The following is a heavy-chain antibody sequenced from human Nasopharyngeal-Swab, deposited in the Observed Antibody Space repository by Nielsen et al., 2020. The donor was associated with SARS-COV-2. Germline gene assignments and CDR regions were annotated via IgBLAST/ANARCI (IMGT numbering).Heavy chain of an antibody. V-gene: IGHV5-10-1*01. CDR3: ARSGYSSSLGGFIA. CDR1: GYSFTSYW. J-gene: IGHJ5*02. D-gene: IGHD6-6*01. Sequence: GGSLRLSCEGSGYSFTSYWISWVRQMPGKGLEWMGRIDPSDSYTNYSPSFQGHVTISADKSISTAYLQWSSLKASDTAMYYCARSGYSSSLGGFIAWGQGTLVTVSS. CDR2: IDPSDSYT.